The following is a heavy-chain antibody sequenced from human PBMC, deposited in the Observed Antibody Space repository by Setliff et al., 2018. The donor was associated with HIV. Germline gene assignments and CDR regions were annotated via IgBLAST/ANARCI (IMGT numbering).Heavy chain of an antibody. CDR2: INHSGST. Sequence: SETLSLTCAVYGGSFSGSYWSWIRQPPGKGLEWIGEINHSGSTNYSPSLKSRVPMSVDKSKNQFSLRLSSVTAADTAVYYCARARRAGSGPKYFQHWGQGTLVTVSS. J-gene: IGHJ1*01. CDR3: ARARRAGSGPKYFQH. CDR1: GGSFSGSY. D-gene: IGHD2-15*01. V-gene: IGHV4-34*01.